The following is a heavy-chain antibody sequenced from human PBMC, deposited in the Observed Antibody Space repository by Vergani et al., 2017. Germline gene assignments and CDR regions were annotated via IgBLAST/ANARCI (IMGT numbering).Heavy chain of an antibody. J-gene: IGHJ6*03. Sequence: QVQLVESGGGVVQPGRSLRLSCAASGFTFSNYGMHWVRQAPGKGLEWVAVIWYDGSNKYYADSMQGRFTISRDNSKYTLYLQMNSLRVEDTAVYYCARDTDYSNSPPYYYGYMDVWGKGTAVTVSS. CDR1: GFTFSNYG. D-gene: IGHD4-11*01. CDR2: IWYDGSNK. CDR3: ARDTDYSNSPPYYYGYMDV. V-gene: IGHV3-33*01.